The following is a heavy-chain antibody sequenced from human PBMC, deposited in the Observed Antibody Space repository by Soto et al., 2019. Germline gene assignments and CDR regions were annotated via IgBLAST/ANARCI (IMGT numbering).Heavy chain of an antibody. J-gene: IGHJ6*02. V-gene: IGHV3-30*18. D-gene: IGHD3-22*01. CDR2: ISYDGSNK. CDR3: AKDGAEERSGRYYDSSGYHYYYYYGMDV. CDR1: GFTFSSYG. Sequence: QVQLVESGGGVVQPGRSLRLSCAASGFTFSSYGMHWVRQAPGKGLEWVAVISYDGSNKYYADSVKGRFTISRDNSKNTLSLQMNSLRAEDTAVYYCAKDGAEERSGRYYDSSGYHYYYYYGMDVWGQGTTVTVSS.